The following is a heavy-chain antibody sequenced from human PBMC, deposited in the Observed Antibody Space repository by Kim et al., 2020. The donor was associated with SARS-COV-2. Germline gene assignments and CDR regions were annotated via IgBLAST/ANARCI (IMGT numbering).Heavy chain of an antibody. CDR2: ISYDGSNK. D-gene: IGHD3-22*01. CDR1: GFTFSSYA. CDR3: ARDRNYYDSSGYYDPRYYYYYGMDV. V-gene: IGHV3-30-3*01. Sequence: GGSLRLSCAASGFTFSSYAMHWVRQAPGKGLEWVAVISYDGSNKYYADSVKGRFTISRDNSKNTLYLQMNSLRAEDTAVYYCARDRNYYDSSGYYDPRYYYYYGMDVWGQGTTVTVSS. J-gene: IGHJ6*02.